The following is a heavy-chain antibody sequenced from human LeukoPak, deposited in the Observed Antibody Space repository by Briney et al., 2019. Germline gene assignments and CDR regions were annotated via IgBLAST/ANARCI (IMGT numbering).Heavy chain of an antibody. CDR1: GYTFTSYY. J-gene: IGHJ6*02. D-gene: IGHD3-10*01. V-gene: IGHV1-46*01. Sequence: ASVKVSCKASGYTFTSYYMHWVRQAPGQGLEWMGIINPSGGSTSYAQKFQGRVTMTRDTSTSTVYMELSSLRSEDTAVYYCATQQPLAVRGVILVYGMDVWGQGTTVTVSS. CDR3: ATQQPLAVRGVILVYGMDV. CDR2: INPSGGST.